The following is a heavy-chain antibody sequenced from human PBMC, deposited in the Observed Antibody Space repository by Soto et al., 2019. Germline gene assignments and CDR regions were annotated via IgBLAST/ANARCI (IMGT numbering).Heavy chain of an antibody. CDR1: GGSITSYY. CDR3: ARVYGSGSYPYYDYARDV. V-gene: IGHV4-4*07. Sequence: QVQLQESGPGLLKPSETLSLTCTVSGGSITSYYWSWIRQPAGKGLEWIGHIYSTGSTNYNPSLKSRVTMSVDTSKNQFSLKLTSVTAADTAVYHCARVYGSGSYPYYDYARDVWGQGTTVTVSS. D-gene: IGHD3-10*01. J-gene: IGHJ6*02. CDR2: IYSTGST.